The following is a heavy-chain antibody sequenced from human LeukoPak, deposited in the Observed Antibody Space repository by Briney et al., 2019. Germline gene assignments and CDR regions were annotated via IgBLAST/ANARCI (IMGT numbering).Heavy chain of an antibody. Sequence: SETLSLTCTVSGGSISSYYWSWIRQPPGKGLEWIGYIYYSGSTNYNPSLKSRVTISVDTSKNQFSLKLSSVTAADTAVYYCARQGGYAPIDYWGQGTLVTVSS. CDR3: ARQGGYAPIDY. J-gene: IGHJ4*02. V-gene: IGHV4-59*08. CDR1: GGSISSYY. D-gene: IGHD5-12*01. CDR2: IYYSGST.